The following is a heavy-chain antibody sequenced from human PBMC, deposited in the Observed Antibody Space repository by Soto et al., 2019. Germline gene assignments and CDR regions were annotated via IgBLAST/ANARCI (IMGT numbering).Heavy chain of an antibody. D-gene: IGHD2-2*01. CDR2: IKNKVDGGRA. J-gene: IGHJ6*02. V-gene: IGHV3-15*01. CDR3: PSGEGICTSSKCYFSLSYYGMDX. CDR1: GFTFTNAW. Sequence: PWGSLRVSFIGTGFTFTNAWMSWVRQAPGKGLEWVVGIKNKVDGGRADYAAPVKGRLSISRDDCKDTLFLQMNSLKAEDTGVYYRPSGEGICTSSKCYFSLSYYGMDXWGQVTAVTVS.